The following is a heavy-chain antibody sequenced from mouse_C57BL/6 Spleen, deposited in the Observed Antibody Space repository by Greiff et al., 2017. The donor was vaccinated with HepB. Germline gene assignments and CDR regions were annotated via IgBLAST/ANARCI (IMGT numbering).Heavy chain of an antibody. CDR2: IYPGSGNT. CDR1: GYTFTDYY. Sequence: QVQLQQSGAELVRPGASVKLSCKASGYTFTDYYINWVKQRPGQGLEWIARIYPGSGNTYYNEKFKGKATLTAEKSSSTAYMQLSSLTSEDSAVYFCARESRRRYFDVWGTGTTVTVSS. V-gene: IGHV1-76*01. CDR3: ARESRRRYFDV. J-gene: IGHJ1*03.